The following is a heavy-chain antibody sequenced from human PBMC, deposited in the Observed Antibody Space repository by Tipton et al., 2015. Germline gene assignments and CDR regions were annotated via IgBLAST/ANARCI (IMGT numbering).Heavy chain of an antibody. D-gene: IGHD3-3*01. Sequence: PGLVKPSETLSLTCTVSGDSVSSGSYYWGWIRQPPGKGLEWIGSISHSGNTYYNPSLKSRVTISVDTSKNQFSLKLSSVTAADTAVYYCARTYDFTAYSPVGCWGQGTLVTVSS. CDR1: GDSVSSGSYY. CDR2: ISHSGNT. J-gene: IGHJ4*02. V-gene: IGHV4-39*01. CDR3: ARTYDFTAYSPVGC.